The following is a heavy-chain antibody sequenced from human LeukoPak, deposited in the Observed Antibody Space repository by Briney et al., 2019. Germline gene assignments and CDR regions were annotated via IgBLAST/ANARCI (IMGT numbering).Heavy chain of an antibody. CDR2: MNPNSGNT. J-gene: IGHJ4*02. CDR3: ARSSAWAHFDN. V-gene: IGHV1-8*02. D-gene: IGHD2-15*01. CDR1: GYTFTSYD. Sequence: GASVKVSCKASGYTFTSYDINWVRQATGQGLEWMGWMNPNSGNTGYAQKFQGRITMTRNTAISTAYMDLSSLNSQDTAVYYCARSSAWAHFDNWGQGTLVSVSS.